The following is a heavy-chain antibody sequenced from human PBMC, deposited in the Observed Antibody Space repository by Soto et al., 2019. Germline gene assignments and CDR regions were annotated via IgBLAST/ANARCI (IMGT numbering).Heavy chain of an antibody. J-gene: IGHJ4*02. Sequence: EVQLVESGGGLVQPGGSLRLSCAASGFTFSSYWMNWVRQAPGKGLEWVANIKPDGGETYYVDSVKGRFTISRDNTKNSLYLQMSSLRDDDPAVYYGARGTHWGQGTLVTVSS. CDR2: IKPDGGET. CDR1: GFTFSSYW. V-gene: IGHV3-7*01. CDR3: ARGTH.